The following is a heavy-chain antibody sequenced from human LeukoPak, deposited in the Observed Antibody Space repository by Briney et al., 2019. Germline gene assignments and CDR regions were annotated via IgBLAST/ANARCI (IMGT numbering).Heavy chain of an antibody. J-gene: IGHJ4*02. D-gene: IGHD6-13*01. CDR1: GGSISSSSYY. CDR3: ARHKQYSSSWYFDY. Sequence: SETLSLTCTVSGGSISSSSYYRGWIRQPPGKGLEWIGNIYYSGSTYYNPSLKSRVTISVDTSKNQFSLKLSSVTAADTAVYYCARHKQYSSSWYFDYRGQGTLVTVSS. V-gene: IGHV4-39*01. CDR2: IYYSGST.